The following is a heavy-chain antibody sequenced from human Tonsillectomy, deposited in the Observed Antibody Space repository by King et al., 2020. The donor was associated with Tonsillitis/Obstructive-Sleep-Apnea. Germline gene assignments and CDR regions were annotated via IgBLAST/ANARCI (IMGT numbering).Heavy chain of an antibody. D-gene: IGHD1-26*01. CDR1: GDSVSSNSAA. Sequence: VQLQQSGPGLVKPSQTLSLTCAISGDSVSSNSAAWNWIRQSPSRGLEWLGRAYYRSKWYNDYAVSVKSRITNNPDTSKNQFSLQLNSVTTEDTAVYYCSRIVGATTSDAFDICGQGTMVTVSS. V-gene: IGHV6-1*01. CDR3: SRIVGATTSDAFDI. CDR2: AYYRSKWYN. J-gene: IGHJ3*02.